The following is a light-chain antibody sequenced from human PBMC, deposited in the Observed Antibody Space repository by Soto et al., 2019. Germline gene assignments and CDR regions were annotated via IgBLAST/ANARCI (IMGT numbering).Light chain of an antibody. V-gene: IGKV1-27*01. CDR2: ATS. CDR1: QAISSY. J-gene: IGKJ4*01. CDR3: HKYNHAPT. Sequence: DIQLTQSPSSLSASVGARVTITCRASQAISSYLAWYQQKPGKVPELLIYATSTLQSGAPSWFSGSGSGTYFTLTSSRLQPEDVATYYRHKYNHAPTFGGGTKVEIK.